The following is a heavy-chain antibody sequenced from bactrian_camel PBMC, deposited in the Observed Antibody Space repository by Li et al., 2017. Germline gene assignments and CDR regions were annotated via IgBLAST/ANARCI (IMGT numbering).Heavy chain of an antibody. V-gene: IGHV3S40*01. CDR3: TKHRVGGRTVDTDDFDFGY. Sequence: VQLVESGGGLVQPRGSLRLSCGAFGFTFSLYYMSWVRQAPGKGLEWVSGMNSGSSTTTYSASAKGRFTISRDNAKNTLYLQLNSLTREDTAMYYCTKHRVGGRTVDTDDFDFGYWGQGTQVTVS. J-gene: IGHJ6*01. CDR2: MNSGSSTT. CDR1: GFTFSLYY. D-gene: IGHD2*01.